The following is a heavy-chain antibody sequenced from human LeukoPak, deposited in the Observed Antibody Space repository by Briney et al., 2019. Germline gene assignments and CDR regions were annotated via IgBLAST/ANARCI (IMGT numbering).Heavy chain of an antibody. CDR2: IIPIFGTA. V-gene: IGHV1-69*05. J-gene: IGHJ6*03. CDR3: ARNYYDSSGSSPYYYYYMDV. CDR1: GGTFSSYA. Sequence: SVKVSCKASGGTFSSYAISWVRQAPGQGLEWMGRIIPIFGTANYAQKFQGRVTITTDESTSTAYMELSSLRSGDTAVYYCARNYYDSSGSSPYYYYYMDVWGKGTTVTVSS. D-gene: IGHD3-22*01.